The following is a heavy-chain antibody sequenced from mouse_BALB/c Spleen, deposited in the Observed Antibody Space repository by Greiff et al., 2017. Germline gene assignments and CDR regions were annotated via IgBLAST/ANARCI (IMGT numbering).Heavy chain of an antibody. CDR1: GFTFSSYT. V-gene: IGHV5-6-3*01. D-gene: IGHD3-3*01. CDR2: INSNGGST. J-gene: IGHJ3*01. Sequence: EVKLMESGGGLVQPGGSLKLSCAASGFTFSSYTMSWVRQTPEKRLELVATINSNGGSTYYPDSVKGRFTISRDNAKNTLYLQMSSLKSEDTAMYYCARDPGRFAYWGQGTLVTVSA. CDR3: ARDPGRFAY.